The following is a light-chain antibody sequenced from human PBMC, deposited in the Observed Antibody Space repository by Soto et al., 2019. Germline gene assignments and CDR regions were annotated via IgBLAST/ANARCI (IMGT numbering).Light chain of an antibody. Sequence: DIQLTQSPSFLSASVGDRVTITCRASQGISSYLAWYQQKPGKAPKLLIYAASTLQSGVPSRFSGSGSGTEFPLTISSLQPEDFATYYCQQLNSYPYTFGQGTKLVIK. CDR1: QGISSY. V-gene: IGKV1-9*01. CDR3: QQLNSYPYT. CDR2: AAS. J-gene: IGKJ2*01.